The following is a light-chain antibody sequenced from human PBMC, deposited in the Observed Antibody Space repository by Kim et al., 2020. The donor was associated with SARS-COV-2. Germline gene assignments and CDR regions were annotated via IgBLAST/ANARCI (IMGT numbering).Light chain of an antibody. CDR1: SSDVGGYTS. Sequence: GQSITITCTGTSSDVGGYTSVCWFQQHPGKAPKLIINDVSNRPSGVSNRFSGSKSGNTASLTISGLQAEDEAEYYCSSFTSSITYVFGTGTKVTVL. J-gene: IGLJ1*01. CDR3: SSFTSSITYV. CDR2: DVS. V-gene: IGLV2-14*03.